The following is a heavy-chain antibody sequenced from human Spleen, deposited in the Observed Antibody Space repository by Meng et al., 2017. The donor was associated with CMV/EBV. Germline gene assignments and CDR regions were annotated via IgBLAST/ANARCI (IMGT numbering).Heavy chain of an antibody. CDR2: INHSGST. D-gene: IGHD5-18*01. V-gene: IGHV4-34*01. CDR1: GGSFSGYY. Sequence: WGPGLLKPSETLSLTCAVYGGSFSGYYWSWIRQPPGKGLEWIGEINHSGSTNYNPSLKSRVTISVDTSKNQFSLKLSSVTAADTAVYYCARDLSGYSYEYYFDYWGQGTLVTVSS. CDR3: ARDLSGYSYEYYFDY. J-gene: IGHJ4*02.